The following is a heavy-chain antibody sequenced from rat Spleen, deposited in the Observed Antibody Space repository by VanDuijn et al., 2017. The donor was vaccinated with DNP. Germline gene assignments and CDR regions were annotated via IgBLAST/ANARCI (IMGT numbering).Heavy chain of an antibody. J-gene: IGHJ2*01. Sequence: EVQLVESDGGLVQPGRSLKLSCAASGFTFSDYYMAWVRQAPKKGLEWVASISYEGSSTYYGDSVKGRFTISRDNAKSTLYLQMNSLRSEDTATYYCARDYYSSYIYGTLDYWGQGVMVTVSS. CDR1: GFTFSDYY. CDR3: ARDYYSSYIYGTLDY. V-gene: IGHV5-22*01. D-gene: IGHD1-2*01. CDR2: ISYEGSST.